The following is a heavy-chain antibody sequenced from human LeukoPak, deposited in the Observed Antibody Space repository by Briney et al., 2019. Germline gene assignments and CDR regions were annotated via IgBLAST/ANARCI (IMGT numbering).Heavy chain of an antibody. CDR2: MNPNSGNT. CDR1: GYTFTSYD. V-gene: IGHV1-8*01. CDR3: ARDKNRIAVAGTPYYYYMDV. J-gene: IGHJ6*03. D-gene: IGHD6-19*01. Sequence: ASVKVSCKASGYTFTSYDINWVRQATGQGLEWMGWMNPNSGNTGYAQKFQGRVTMTRNTSISTAYMELSRLRSDDTAVYYCARDKNRIAVAGTPYYYYMDVWGKGTTVTISS.